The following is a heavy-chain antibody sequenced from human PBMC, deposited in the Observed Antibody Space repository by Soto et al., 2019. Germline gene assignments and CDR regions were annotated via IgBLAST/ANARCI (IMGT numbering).Heavy chain of an antibody. CDR3: ARGQYDILTGYGDYYYYYMDV. CDR2: MNPNSGNT. CDR1: GDGFASYD. V-gene: IGHV1-8*01. D-gene: IGHD3-9*01. J-gene: IGHJ6*03. Sequence: GASDEVCWKACGDGFASYDIRWVRQATGQGLEWMGWMNPNSGNTGYAQKFQGRVTMTRNTSISTAYMELSSLRSEDTAVYYCARGQYDILTGYGDYYYYYMDVWGNGTTVTVSS.